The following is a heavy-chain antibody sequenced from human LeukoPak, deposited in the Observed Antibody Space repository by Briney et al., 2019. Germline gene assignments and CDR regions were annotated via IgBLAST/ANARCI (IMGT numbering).Heavy chain of an antibody. D-gene: IGHD2-15*01. Sequence: GGSLRLSCAASGFTFSSYSMNWVRQAPGKGLEWVSSISSSSSYIYYADSVKGRFTISRDNVKKSLFLQMDSLRVEDTAVYYCARTYCSSGSCFGWGQGTLVTVSS. V-gene: IGHV3-21*01. CDR2: ISSSSSYI. CDR3: ARTYCSSGSCFG. CDR1: GFTFSSYS. J-gene: IGHJ4*02.